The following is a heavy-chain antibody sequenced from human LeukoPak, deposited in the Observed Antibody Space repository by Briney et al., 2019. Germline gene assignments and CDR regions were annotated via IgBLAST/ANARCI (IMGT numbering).Heavy chain of an antibody. Sequence: PSETLSLTRTVSGGSISSSSYYWGWIRQPPGKGLEWIGSIYYSGSTYDNPSLKSRVTISVDTSKNQFSLKLSSVTAADTAVYYCARHPWAVDGVQGWLPPDYWGQGTLVTVSS. CDR1: GGSISSSSYY. V-gene: IGHV4-39*01. CDR3: ARHPWAVDGVQGWLPPDY. CDR2: IYYSGST. D-gene: IGHD5-24*01. J-gene: IGHJ4*02.